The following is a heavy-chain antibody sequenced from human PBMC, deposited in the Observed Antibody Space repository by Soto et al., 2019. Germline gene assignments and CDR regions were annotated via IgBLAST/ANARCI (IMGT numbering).Heavy chain of an antibody. CDR2: INHSGST. Sequence: QVQLQQWGAGLLKPSETLSLTCAVYGGSFSGYYWSWIRQPPGKGLEWIGEINHSGSTNYNPSLKRRVTIAVDTSKNQFSLKLSSVTAADTAVYYCASISGYDYGYWGQGTLVTVSS. CDR1: GGSFSGYY. CDR3: ASISGYDYGY. D-gene: IGHD5-12*01. J-gene: IGHJ4*02. V-gene: IGHV4-34*01.